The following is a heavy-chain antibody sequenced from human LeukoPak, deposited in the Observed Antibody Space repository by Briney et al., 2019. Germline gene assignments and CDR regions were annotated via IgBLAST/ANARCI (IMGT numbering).Heavy chain of an antibody. CDR1: GFTFSSYA. CDR2: ISYDGSNK. J-gene: IGHJ3*02. Sequence: GGSLRLSCAASGFTFSSYAMHWVRQAPGKGLEWVAVISYDGSNKYYADSVKGRFTISRDNSKNTLYLQMNSLRAEDTAVYYCARDSQLELLWYDAFDIWGQGTMVTVSS. V-gene: IGHV3-30-3*01. D-gene: IGHD1-7*01. CDR3: ARDSQLELLWYDAFDI.